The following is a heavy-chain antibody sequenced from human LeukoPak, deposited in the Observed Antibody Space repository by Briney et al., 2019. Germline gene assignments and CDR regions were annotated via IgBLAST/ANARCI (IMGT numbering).Heavy chain of an antibody. CDR2: ICSGGTT. CDR1: GFTVSSNC. Sequence: GGSLRLSCAASGFTVSSNCMGWVRQAPEKGLGWVSLICSGGTTYYKDSVKGRFTISRDDSKNTLYLQMNSLRAEDTAVYYCARRICSGGTCYFFDHWGQGTLVTVPS. D-gene: IGHD2-15*01. CDR3: ARRICSGGTCYFFDH. J-gene: IGHJ4*02. V-gene: IGHV3-53*01.